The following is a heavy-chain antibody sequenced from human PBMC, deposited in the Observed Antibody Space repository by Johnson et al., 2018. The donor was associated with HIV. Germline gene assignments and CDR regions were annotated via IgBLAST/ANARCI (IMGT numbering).Heavy chain of an antibody. D-gene: IGHD3-22*01. CDR3: AKVSIVVGTRGAFDI. V-gene: IGHV3-66*03. CDR2: IYSGDST. J-gene: IGHJ3*02. CDR1: GFTVSSNY. Sequence: MQLVESGGGLIQPGGSLRLSCAASGFTVSSNYMSWVRQAPGKGLEWVSVIYSGDSTYYADSVKGRFTISRDNSKNTLSLQVNSLRAEDTAVYYCAKVSIVVGTRGAFDIWGQGTMVTVSS.